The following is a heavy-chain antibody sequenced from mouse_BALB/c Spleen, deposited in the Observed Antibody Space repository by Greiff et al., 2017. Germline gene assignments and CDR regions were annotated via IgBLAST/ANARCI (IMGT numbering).Heavy chain of an antibody. CDR1: GYSITSGYY. J-gene: IGHJ2*01. Sequence: EVQLQESGPGLVKPSQSLSLTCSVTGYSITSGYYWNWIRQFPGNKLEWMGYISYDGSNNYNPSLKNRISITRDTSKNQFFLKLNSVTTEDTATYYCARETGGYWGQGTTLTVSS. CDR2: ISYDGSN. V-gene: IGHV3-6*02. CDR3: ARETGGY.